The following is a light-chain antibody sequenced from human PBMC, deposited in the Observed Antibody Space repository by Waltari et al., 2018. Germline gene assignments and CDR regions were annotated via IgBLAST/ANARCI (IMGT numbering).Light chain of an antibody. V-gene: IGKV1-5*03. CDR1: QSVSAW. Sequence: DIQMTQSHSTLSASVGDTVTITCRASQSVSAWLAWYQHKPGKAPKVLIYEASSLKSGVPSRFSGSVSGTEFTLTISGLQPDDFATYYCQQYNDYGTWAFGQGTKVEIK. J-gene: IGKJ1*01. CDR2: EAS. CDR3: QQYNDYGTWA.